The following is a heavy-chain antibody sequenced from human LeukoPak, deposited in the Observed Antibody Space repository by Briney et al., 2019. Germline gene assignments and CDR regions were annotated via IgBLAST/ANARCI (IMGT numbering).Heavy chain of an antibody. CDR3: ARVNPGGSGPWFDP. V-gene: IGHV4-39*07. CDR2: IYYSGST. CDR1: GGSISSSSYY. Sequence: SETLSLTCTVSGGSISSSSYYWGWIRQPPGKGLEWIGSIYYSGSTYYNPSLKSRVTISVDTSKNQFSLKLSSVTAADTAVYYCARVNPGGSGPWFDPWGQGTLVTVSS. J-gene: IGHJ5*02. D-gene: IGHD3-10*01.